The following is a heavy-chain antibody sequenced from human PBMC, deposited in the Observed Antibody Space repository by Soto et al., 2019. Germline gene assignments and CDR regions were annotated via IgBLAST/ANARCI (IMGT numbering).Heavy chain of an antibody. D-gene: IGHD4-17*01. J-gene: IGHJ4*02. CDR2: ISAYNGNT. Sequence: QVQLVQSGAEVKKPEASVKVSCKASGYTFTSYGISWVRQAPGQGLEWMGWISAYNGNTKYAQKLQGRGTMTTDTATSTASMELTSLRSHDTAVCYCARETNSFDYWGEGTLVTVAS. CDR3: ARETNSFDY. V-gene: IGHV1-18*01. CDR1: GYTFTSYG.